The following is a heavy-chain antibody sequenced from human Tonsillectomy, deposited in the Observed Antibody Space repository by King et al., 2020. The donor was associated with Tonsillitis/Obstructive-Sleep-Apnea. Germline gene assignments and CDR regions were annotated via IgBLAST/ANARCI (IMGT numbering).Heavy chain of an antibody. CDR3: ARGGSDATPQEFDC. CDR2: INHSGCT. CDR1: GGSFSGYY. J-gene: IGHJ4*02. V-gene: IGHV4-34*01. Sequence: VQLQQWGSGLLKPSETLSLTCAVYGGSFSGYYWSWIRQPPGKWLEWIGEINHSGCTNYNPSLKSRVTILVDTSKYQFSLRLSSVTAADTAVYYCARGGSDATPQEFDCWGQGTLVTVSS. D-gene: IGHD2-15*01.